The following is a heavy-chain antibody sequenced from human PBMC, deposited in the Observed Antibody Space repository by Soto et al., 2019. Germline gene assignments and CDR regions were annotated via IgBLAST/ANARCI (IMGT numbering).Heavy chain of an antibody. CDR3: VTSLWFGTQPEI. D-gene: IGHD3-10*01. J-gene: IGHJ4*02. CDR2: ISPSGTT. V-gene: IGHV4-34*01. CDR1: GGSFSGYY. Sequence: QVQLQQWGAGLLKPSETLSLTCAVYGGSFSGYYWTWFRQPPGKGLEWIGEISPSGTTKYIPSLTGRVTISADTSKNQFSLKVTSVTAADTAVYYCVTSLWFGTQPEIWGQGALVTVSS.